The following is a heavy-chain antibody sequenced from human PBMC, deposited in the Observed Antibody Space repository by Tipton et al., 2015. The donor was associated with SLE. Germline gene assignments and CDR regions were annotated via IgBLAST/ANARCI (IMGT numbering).Heavy chain of an antibody. CDR2: ITNNGNT. D-gene: IGHD2-8*01. CDR1: GGSISGSNYY. CDR3: ARHDTNYGRNWFDP. V-gene: IGHV4-39*01. Sequence: TLSLTCTVSGGSISGSNYYLDWIRQPPGKGPEWIGRITNNGNTYYIPSLQRRVTMSVDTSKNHFSLKLSSVTAADTAVYYCARHDTNYGRNWFDPWGQGTLVTVSS. J-gene: IGHJ5*02.